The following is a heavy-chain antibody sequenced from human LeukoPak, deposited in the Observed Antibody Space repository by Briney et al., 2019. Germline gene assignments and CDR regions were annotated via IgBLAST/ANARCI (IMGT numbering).Heavy chain of an antibody. Sequence: ASVKVSCKASGGTFGSYAISWVRQAPGQGLEWMGRIIPILGIANYAQKFQGRVTITADKSTSTAYMELSSLRSEDTAVYYCARDRQQLAEIEYFQHWGQGTLVTVSS. CDR1: GGTFGSYA. J-gene: IGHJ1*01. D-gene: IGHD6-13*01. V-gene: IGHV1-69*04. CDR3: ARDRQQLAEIEYFQH. CDR2: IIPILGIA.